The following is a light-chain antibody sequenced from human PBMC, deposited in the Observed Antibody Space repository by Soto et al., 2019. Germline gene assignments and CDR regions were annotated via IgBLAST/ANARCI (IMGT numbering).Light chain of an antibody. V-gene: IGLV2-8*01. CDR3: SSYAGSNNWV. J-gene: IGLJ3*02. Sequence: QSALTQPPSASGSPGQSVTISCTGTSSDVDDYNYVSWYQQHPGKAPKLMIYEVSKRPSGVPDRFSGSKSGNTASLTVSGLQAEDEADYYCSSYAGSNNWVFGRGTKLTVL. CDR2: EVS. CDR1: SSDVDDYNY.